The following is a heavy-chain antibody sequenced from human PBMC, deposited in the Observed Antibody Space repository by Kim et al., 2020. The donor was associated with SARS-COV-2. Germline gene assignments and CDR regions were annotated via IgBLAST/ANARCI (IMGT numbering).Heavy chain of an antibody. CDR3: AREWELLNDAFDI. CDR2: TRNKANSYTT. V-gene: IGHV3-72*01. D-gene: IGHD1-26*01. CDR1: GFTFSDHY. Sequence: GGSLRLSCAASGFTFSDHYMDWVRQAPGKGLEWVGRTRNKANSYTTEYAASVKGRFTISRDDSKNSLYLQMNSLKTEDTAVYYCAREWELLNDAFDIWGQGTMVTVSS. J-gene: IGHJ3*02.